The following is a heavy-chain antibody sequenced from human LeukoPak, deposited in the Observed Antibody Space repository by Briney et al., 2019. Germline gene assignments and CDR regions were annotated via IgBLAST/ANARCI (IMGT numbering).Heavy chain of an antibody. CDR3: ANEGVEAFDI. J-gene: IGHJ3*02. V-gene: IGHV3-23*01. D-gene: IGHD2-8*01. CDR2: ISGSGGST. Sequence: PGGSLRLSCAASGFTFNIYAMSWVRQTPGKGLEWVSSISGSGGSTYYADSVKGRFTISRDNSKNTLYLEMNSLRAEDTAVYYCANEGVEAFDIWGRGTMVTVSS. CDR1: GFTFNIYA.